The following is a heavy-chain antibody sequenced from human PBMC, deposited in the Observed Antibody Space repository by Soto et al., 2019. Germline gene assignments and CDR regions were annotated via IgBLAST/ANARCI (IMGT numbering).Heavy chain of an antibody. V-gene: IGHV1-58*01. Sequence: GASVKVSCKASGFTFTSSAVQWVRQARGQRLEWIGWIVVGSGNTNYAQKFQERVTITRDMSTSTAYMELSSLRSEDTAVYYCAADGVFYYDSSGYQQGAFDIWG. CDR3: AADGVFYYDSSGYQQGAFDI. J-gene: IGHJ3*02. CDR2: IVVGSGNT. D-gene: IGHD3-22*01. CDR1: GFTFTSSA.